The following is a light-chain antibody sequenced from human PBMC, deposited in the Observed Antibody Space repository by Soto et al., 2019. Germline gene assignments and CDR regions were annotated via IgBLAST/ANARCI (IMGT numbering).Light chain of an antibody. CDR3: SSYTSSSPYV. J-gene: IGLJ1*01. CDR1: SSDVGGYNY. V-gene: IGLV2-14*01. CDR2: EVR. Sequence: QSVLTQPASVSGSPGQSITISCTGTSSDVGGYNYVSWYQQHPGKAPKLMIYEVRNRPSGVSHRFSGSKSANTASLTISGLQAEDEADYYCSSYTSSSPYVFGTGPKVTV.